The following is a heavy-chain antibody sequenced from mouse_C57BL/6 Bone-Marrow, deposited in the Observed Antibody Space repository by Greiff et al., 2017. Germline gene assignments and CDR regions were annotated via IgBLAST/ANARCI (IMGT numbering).Heavy chain of an antibody. Sequence: QVHVKQSGAELVKPGASVKLSCKASGYTFTSYWMHWVKQRPGQGLEWIGMIHPNSGSTNYNEKFKSKATLTVDKSSSTAYMQLSSLTSEDSAVYYCARGTYSRGYYAMDYWGQGTSVTVSS. D-gene: IGHD2-14*01. J-gene: IGHJ4*01. CDR1: GYTFTSYW. CDR2: IHPNSGST. CDR3: ARGTYSRGYYAMDY. V-gene: IGHV1-64*01.